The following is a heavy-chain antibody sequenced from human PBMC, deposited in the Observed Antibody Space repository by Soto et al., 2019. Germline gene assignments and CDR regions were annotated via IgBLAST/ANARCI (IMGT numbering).Heavy chain of an antibody. D-gene: IGHD4-17*01. CDR1: GFSFSTYS. Sequence: GGSLRLSCAASGFSFSTYSMAWVRQAAGKGPQWVSGLSGGGANTFYIDSVKGRFTISVDNSKNTVYLQMDSLRADDTAVYYCARWSGYADAWGQGTLVTVSS. CDR3: ARWSGYADA. J-gene: IGHJ4*02. CDR2: LSGGGANT. V-gene: IGHV3-23*01.